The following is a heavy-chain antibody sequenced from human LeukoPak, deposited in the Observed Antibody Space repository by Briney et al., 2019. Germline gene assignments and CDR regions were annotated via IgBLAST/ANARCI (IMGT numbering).Heavy chain of an antibody. CDR3: ARDSIPGITMIVVVPTYYYYGMDV. D-gene: IGHD3-22*01. J-gene: IGHJ6*02. Sequence: PGGSLRLSCAASGFTFSSYAMHWVRQAPGKGLEWVAVISYDGSNKYYADSVKGRFTISRDNSKNTLYLQMNSLRAEDTAVYYCARDSIPGITMIVVVPTYYYYGMDVWGQGTTVTVSS. CDR2: ISYDGSNK. CDR1: GFTFSSYA. V-gene: IGHV3-30-3*01.